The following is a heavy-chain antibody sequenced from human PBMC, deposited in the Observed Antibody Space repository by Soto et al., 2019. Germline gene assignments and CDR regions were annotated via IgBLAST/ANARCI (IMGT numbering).Heavy chain of an antibody. CDR1: GGSISSGDYF. D-gene: IGHD2-2*01. Sequence: QVQLQESGPGLVKSSQTLSLTCTVSGGSISSGDYFWSWIRQPPGKGLVWIGYIYSTGSTYYNPSLKSRVTISVDTSKNQFSLKLNSVTAADPAVYYCARRMPIDSYPFDYWGQGSLVTVSS. CDR2: IYSTGST. CDR3: ARRMPIDSYPFDY. J-gene: IGHJ4*02. V-gene: IGHV4-30-4*01.